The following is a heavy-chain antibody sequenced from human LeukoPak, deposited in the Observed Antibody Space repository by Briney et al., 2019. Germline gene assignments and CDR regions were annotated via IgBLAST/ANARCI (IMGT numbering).Heavy chain of an antibody. CDR2: IIPIFGTA. CDR1: GGTFSIYA. J-gene: IGHJ4*02. D-gene: IGHD6-13*01. CDR3: ASPTRYSSSWFLLY. Sequence: EASVKVSCKASGGTFSIYAISWVRQAPGQGLEWMGGIIPIFGTANYAQKFQGRVTITTDESTSTAYMELSSLRSEDTAVYYCASPTRYSSSWFLLYWGQGTLVTVSS. V-gene: IGHV1-69*05.